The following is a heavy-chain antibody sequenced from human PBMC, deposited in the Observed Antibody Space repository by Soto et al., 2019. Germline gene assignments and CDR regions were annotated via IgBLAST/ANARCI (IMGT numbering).Heavy chain of an antibody. CDR3: AREHELRMITFGGVIGWRSDAFDI. Sequence: GPSGKVSLKDVGGTFSSYAISWVRQAPGQGLEWMGGIIPIFGTANYAQKFQGRVTITADESTSTAYMELSSLRSEDTAVYYCAREHELRMITFGGVIGWRSDAFDIWGQGTMVTVSS. D-gene: IGHD3-16*02. CDR1: GGTFSSYA. J-gene: IGHJ3*02. V-gene: IGHV1-69*13. CDR2: IIPIFGTA.